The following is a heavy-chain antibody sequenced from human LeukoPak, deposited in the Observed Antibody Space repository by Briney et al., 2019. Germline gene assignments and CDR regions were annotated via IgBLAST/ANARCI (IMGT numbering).Heavy chain of an antibody. CDR3: ARPDRGGSGYRD. D-gene: IGHD3-22*01. J-gene: IGHJ4*02. Sequence: GGSLRLSCAASGFTVSSNYMSWVRQAPGKGLERVSVIYSGGSTYYADSVKGRFTISRDNSKNTLYLQMNSLRAEDTAVYYCARPDRGGSGYRDWGQGTLVTVSS. V-gene: IGHV3-66*04. CDR2: IYSGGST. CDR1: GFTVSSNY.